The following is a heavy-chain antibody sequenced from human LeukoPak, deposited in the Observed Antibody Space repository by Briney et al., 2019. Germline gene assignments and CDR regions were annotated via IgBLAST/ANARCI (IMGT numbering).Heavy chain of an antibody. D-gene: IGHD6-19*01. CDR1: GGTFSSYA. V-gene: IGHV1-18*01. CDR3: ARDRLEQWLAGSINWFDP. CDR2: ISAYNGNT. Sequence: ASVKVSCKASGGTFSSYAISWVRQAPGQGLEWMGWISAYNGNTNYAQKLQGRVTMTTGTSTSTAYMELRSLRSDDTAVYYCARDRLEQWLAGSINWFDPWGQGTLVTVSS. J-gene: IGHJ5*02.